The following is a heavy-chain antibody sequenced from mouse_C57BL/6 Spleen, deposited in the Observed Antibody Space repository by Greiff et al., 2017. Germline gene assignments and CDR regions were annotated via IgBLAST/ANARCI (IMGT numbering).Heavy chain of an antibody. CDR1: GYTFTSYC. J-gene: IGHJ3*01. CDR3: AREGCFSWIAY. Sequence: QVQLQQSGTELVKPGASVKLSCKASGYTFTSYCMSWVKPRPGHGLEWIGDIYPSSGGTNYNEKFKGKATLTADKSSSTAYMQLSSLTSEDSAVYYCAREGCFSWIAYWGQGTLVTVSA. CDR2: IYPSSGGT. V-gene: IGHV1-53*01.